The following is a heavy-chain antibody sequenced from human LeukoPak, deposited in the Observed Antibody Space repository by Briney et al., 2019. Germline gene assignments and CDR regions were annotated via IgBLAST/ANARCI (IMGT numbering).Heavy chain of an antibody. CDR3: ARHDSSGYYFVD. D-gene: IGHD3-22*01. CDR1: GGSISSGSYY. J-gene: IGHJ4*02. Sequence: PSQTLSLTCTVSGGSISSGSYYWSWIRQPAGKGLEWIGRIYTSGSTNYNPSLKSRVTISVDTSKNQFSLKLSSVTAADTAVYYCARHDSSGYYFVDWGQGTLVTVSS. CDR2: IYTSGST. V-gene: IGHV4-61*02.